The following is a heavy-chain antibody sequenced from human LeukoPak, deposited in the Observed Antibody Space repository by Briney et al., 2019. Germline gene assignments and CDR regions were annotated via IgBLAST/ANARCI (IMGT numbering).Heavy chain of an antibody. CDR2: ISGSGGST. Sequence: GGSLRLSCAASGFTFSSYAMSWVRQAPGKGLEWVSAISGSGGSTYYADSVKGRFTISRDNPKNTLYLQMNSLRAEDTAVYYCAKRPPSTVVTHYFDYWGQGTLVTVSS. J-gene: IGHJ4*02. D-gene: IGHD4-23*01. CDR1: GFTFSSYA. CDR3: AKRPPSTVVTHYFDY. V-gene: IGHV3-23*01.